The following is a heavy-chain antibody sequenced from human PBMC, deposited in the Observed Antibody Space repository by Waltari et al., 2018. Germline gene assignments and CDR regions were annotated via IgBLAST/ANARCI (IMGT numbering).Heavy chain of an antibody. V-gene: IGHV4-61*02. D-gene: IGHD6-19*01. CDR2: IYTSGST. Sequence: QVQLQESGPGLVKPSQTLSLTCTVSGGSISSGTYYGSWIRQPAGKGLAWIGRIYTSGSTNYNPSLKSRVTISVDTSKKQFSLKLSSVTAADTAVYYCARDRRAGDAFDIWGQGTMVTVSS. CDR3: ARDRRAGDAFDI. J-gene: IGHJ3*02. CDR1: GGSISSGTYY.